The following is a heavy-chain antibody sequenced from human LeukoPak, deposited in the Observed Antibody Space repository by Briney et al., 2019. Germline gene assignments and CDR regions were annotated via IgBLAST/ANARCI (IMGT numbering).Heavy chain of an antibody. J-gene: IGHJ4*02. CDR1: GFTLSNYS. D-gene: IGHD6-13*01. CDR2: ISSSSVTI. Sequence: GGSLRLSCAASGFTLSNYSINWVRQAPGKGLEWISYISSSSVTIYYAESVKGRFTISRDNAKNSVFLQMNSLRAEDTAMYYCASVGQQQLITLGSWGQGTLVTVSS. CDR3: ASVGQQQLITLGS. V-gene: IGHV3-48*04.